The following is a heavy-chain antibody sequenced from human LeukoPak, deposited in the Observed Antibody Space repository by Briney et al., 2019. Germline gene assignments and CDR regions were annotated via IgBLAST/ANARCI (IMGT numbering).Heavy chain of an antibody. Sequence: GGSLRLSCAASGFTFSSYAMSWVREAPGEGVEWVSAISGSGGTTYYADSVKGRFTISRDNSKNTLYLQMNSLRAEDTAVYYCAKEGSIAARLFDYWGQGTLVTVSS. V-gene: IGHV3-23*01. CDR2: ISGSGGTT. CDR3: AKEGSIAARLFDY. D-gene: IGHD6-6*01. J-gene: IGHJ4*02. CDR1: GFTFSSYA.